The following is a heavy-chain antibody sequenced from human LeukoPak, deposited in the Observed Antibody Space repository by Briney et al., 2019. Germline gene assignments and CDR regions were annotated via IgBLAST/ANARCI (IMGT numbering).Heavy chain of an antibody. CDR2: IKQDGSEK. Sequence: GGSLRLSCAASGFTFSSYWMSWVRQAPGKGLEWVASIKQDGSEKYYVDSVKGRFTISRDNAKNSLYLQMNSLRAEDTAVYYCARDPYNWNDFAFDIWGQGTMVTVSS. CDR1: GFTFSSYW. CDR3: ARDPYNWNDFAFDI. D-gene: IGHD1-1*01. V-gene: IGHV3-7*01. J-gene: IGHJ3*02.